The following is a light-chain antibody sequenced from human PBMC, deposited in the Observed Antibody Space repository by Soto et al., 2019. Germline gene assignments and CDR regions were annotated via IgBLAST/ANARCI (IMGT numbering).Light chain of an antibody. CDR3: QQYNNSPKT. CDR2: AAS. J-gene: IGKJ1*01. V-gene: IGKV3-15*01. CDR1: QSVSSH. Sequence: EIVMTQSPSTLSVSPGERATLSCRASQSVSSHLAWYQQTPGQPPSLLIYAASTRAAGIPARFSGSGSGTDFTLTISSLQSEDFAVYYCQQYNNSPKTFGQGTKVDIK.